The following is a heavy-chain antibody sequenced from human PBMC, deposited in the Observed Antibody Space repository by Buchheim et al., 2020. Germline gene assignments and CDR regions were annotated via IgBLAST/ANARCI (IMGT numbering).Heavy chain of an antibody. Sequence: EVQLLESGGGLVQPGGSPRLSCAASGFTFTTSPMSWVRQAPGKGLEWVSAISASGAGTSYADSVKGRFTMSRDNSKNTLYLQRNSLRVEDTAVYYCAKNSVHGDWPEYWGQGTL. J-gene: IGHJ4*02. D-gene: IGHD4-17*01. CDR2: ISASGAGT. CDR3: AKNSVHGDWPEY. V-gene: IGHV3-23*01. CDR1: GFTFTTSP.